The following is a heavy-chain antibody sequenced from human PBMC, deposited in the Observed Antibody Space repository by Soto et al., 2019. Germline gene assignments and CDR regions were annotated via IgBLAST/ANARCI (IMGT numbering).Heavy chain of an antibody. V-gene: IGHV3-53*01. Sequence: DVQLVESGGGLIQPGESLRLSCAAFGLTISGKKYVAWVRQAPGKGLEWVSALYDVDGAFYADSVTGRFTTSSDSSKTTVYLQMNDLKPDDTAVYYCATWHEREHAFDVWGQGTTVTISS. CDR2: LYDVDGA. J-gene: IGHJ3*01. D-gene: IGHD1-1*01. CDR1: GLTISGKKY. CDR3: ATWHEREHAFDV.